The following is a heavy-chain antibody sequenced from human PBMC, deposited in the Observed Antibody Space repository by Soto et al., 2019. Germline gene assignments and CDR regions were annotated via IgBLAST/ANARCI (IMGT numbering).Heavy chain of an antibody. J-gene: IGHJ6*02. Sequence: EVQLLESGGGLVQPGGSLRLSCAASGFTFSSYAITWVRQAPGKGLEWVSVISGSGDRTYYADSVKGRFTISRDNSKNTLYLQMNSLRAEDTAVYYCASGRGRYSYYGMDVWGQGTTVTVSS. V-gene: IGHV3-23*01. D-gene: IGHD1-26*01. CDR1: GFTFSSYA. CDR2: ISGSGDRT. CDR3: ASGRGRYSYYGMDV.